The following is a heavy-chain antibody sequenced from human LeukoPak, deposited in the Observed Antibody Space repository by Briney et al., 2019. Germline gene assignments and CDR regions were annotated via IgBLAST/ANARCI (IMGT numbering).Heavy chain of an antibody. CDR3: ARGYKYYDILTGYSDEASDI. D-gene: IGHD3-9*01. V-gene: IGHV3-13*01. J-gene: IGHJ3*02. CDR1: GFTFSSYD. CDR2: IGTAGDT. Sequence: GGSLRLSCAASGFTFSSYDMHWVRQATGKGLEWVSAIGTAGDTYYPGSVKGRFTISRENAKNSLYLQMNSLRAGDTAVYYCARGYKYYDILTGYSDEASDIWGQGTMVTVSS.